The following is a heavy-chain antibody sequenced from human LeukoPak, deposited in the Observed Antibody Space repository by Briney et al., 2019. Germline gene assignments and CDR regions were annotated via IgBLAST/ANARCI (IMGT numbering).Heavy chain of an antibody. CDR2: ISGRGGSP. J-gene: IGHJ4*02. D-gene: IGHD6-13*01. V-gene: IGHV3-23*01. CDR1: GFTFSSYA. Sequence: GGSLRLSCAASGFTFSSYAMSWVREAPGKGLEWGSAISGRGGSPYYADSVKGRFTISRDNSKNTLYLQMNSLRAEDTAVYYCANRNTAAAFDYWGQGTLVTVSS. CDR3: ANRNTAAAFDY.